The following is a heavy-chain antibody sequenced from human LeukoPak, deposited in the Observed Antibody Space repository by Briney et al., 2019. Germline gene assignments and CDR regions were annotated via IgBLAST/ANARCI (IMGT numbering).Heavy chain of an antibody. Sequence: PSETLSLTCTVSGGSISSSSYYWGWIRQPPGKGLEWIGSIYYSGSTYYNPSLKGRVTISVDTSKNQFSLKLSSVTAADTAVYYCARLLTKVTYNYYDYYYYMDVWGKGTTVTVSS. D-gene: IGHD3-22*01. V-gene: IGHV4-39*01. CDR3: ARLLTKVTYNYYDYYYYMDV. J-gene: IGHJ6*03. CDR1: GGSISSSSYY. CDR2: IYYSGST.